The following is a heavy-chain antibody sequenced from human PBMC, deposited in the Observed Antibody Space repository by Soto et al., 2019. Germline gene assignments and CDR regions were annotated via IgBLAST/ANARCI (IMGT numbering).Heavy chain of an antibody. CDR3: ARAPNRALDY. CDR2: ISGRGVDT. V-gene: IGHV3-23*01. CDR1: GFSFSSLA. D-gene: IGHD2-8*01. Sequence: GGSLRLSCAASGFSFSSLAMSWVRRAPGKGLEWVSSISGRGVDTLYADPVKGRFTISRDNSRNTLYLQVNSLRAEDTAVYYCARAPNRALDYWGQGTLVTVSS. J-gene: IGHJ4*02.